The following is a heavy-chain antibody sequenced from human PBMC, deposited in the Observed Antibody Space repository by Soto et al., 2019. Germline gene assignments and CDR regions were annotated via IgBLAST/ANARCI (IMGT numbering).Heavy chain of an antibody. V-gene: IGHV3-7*05. CDR2: IKQDGSEK. D-gene: IGHD6-6*01. Sequence: EVQLVESGGGLVQPGGSLRLSCAASGFTFSTYWMSWVRQAPGKGLEWVANIKQDGSEKHYVDSVKVRFTISRDNADNSLYLQMNNLRAEDTAVYYCARTYPSTARDFDYWGQGTLVTVSS. CDR3: ARTYPSTARDFDY. CDR1: GFTFSTYW. J-gene: IGHJ4*02.